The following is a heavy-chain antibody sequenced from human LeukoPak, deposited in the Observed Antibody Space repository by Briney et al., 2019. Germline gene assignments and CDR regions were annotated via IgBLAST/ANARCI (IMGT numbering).Heavy chain of an antibody. Sequence: GGSLRLSCAASGFTFSTYSGNWIRQAPGKGLEWVSSVSDDSNYIFYADSVKGRFTISRDNAKNSLYLQMNSLRADDTAVYYCARDYYGSGSYYNERFSKDLFDYWGQGTLVTVSS. CDR2: VSDDSNYI. V-gene: IGHV3-21*04. D-gene: IGHD3-10*01. CDR1: GFTFSTYS. CDR3: ARDYYGSGSYYNERFSKDLFDY. J-gene: IGHJ4*02.